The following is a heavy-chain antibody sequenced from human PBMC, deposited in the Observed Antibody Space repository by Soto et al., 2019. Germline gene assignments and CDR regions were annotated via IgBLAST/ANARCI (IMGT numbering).Heavy chain of an antibody. CDR3: ARGWGYFDH. Sequence: QVQLQESGPGLVKPSETLSLTCIVSGDSISNYYWSWIRQPPGKGLEWIGNIYYSGSTNYNPSLKXRXTXXVDTSKNQFSLKLSSVTAADTAVYYCARGWGYFDHWGQGTLVTVSS. J-gene: IGHJ4*02. CDR2: IYYSGST. CDR1: GDSISNYY. D-gene: IGHD7-27*01. V-gene: IGHV4-59*01.